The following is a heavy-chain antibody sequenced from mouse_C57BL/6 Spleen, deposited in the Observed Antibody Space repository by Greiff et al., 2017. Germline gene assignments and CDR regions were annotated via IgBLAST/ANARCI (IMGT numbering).Heavy chain of an antibody. V-gene: IGHV7-3*01. CDR2: ISHKANGYTT. CDR1: GFTFTDYY. CDR3: ARYDGYCCFDY. Sequence: EVKLMESGGGLVQPGGSLSLSCAASGFTFTDYYMSWVRQPPGKALEWLGFISHKANGYTTEYSASVKGRFTISRDNSQSILYLQMNALRAEDSATDYCARYDGYCCFDYWGQGTTLTVSS. D-gene: IGHD2-3*01. J-gene: IGHJ2*01.